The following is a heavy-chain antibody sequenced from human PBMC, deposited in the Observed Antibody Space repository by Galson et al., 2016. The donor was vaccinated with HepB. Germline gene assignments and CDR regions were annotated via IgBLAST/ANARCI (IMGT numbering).Heavy chain of an antibody. J-gene: IGHJ5*01. CDR3: ARGSWAPFES. CDR2: LSFDGSAR. V-gene: IGHV3-74*01. Sequence: SLRLSCAASGFRFSSVWMHWVRQAPGKGLVWVSGLSFDGSARRYADFVKSRFAISRDNAKNTLYLEMTSLSAEDTAVYYCARGSWAPFESWGQGTLVTVSS. CDR1: GFRFSSVW. D-gene: IGHD3-10*01.